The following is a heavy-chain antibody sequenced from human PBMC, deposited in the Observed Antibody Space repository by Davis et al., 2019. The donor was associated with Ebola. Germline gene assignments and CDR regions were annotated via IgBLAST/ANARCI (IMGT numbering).Heavy chain of an antibody. V-gene: IGHV3-23*01. CDR1: GFTFSSFA. CDR3: ARWIYSSSFGADY. Sequence: GESLKISCVASGFTFSSFAMSWVRQAPGKGLEWVSGVSGSGSITYYADSVKGRFTISRDNSKNTLYLQMNSLRAEDTAVYYCARWIYSSSFGADYWGQGTLVTVSS. CDR2: VSGSGSIT. J-gene: IGHJ4*02. D-gene: IGHD6-6*01.